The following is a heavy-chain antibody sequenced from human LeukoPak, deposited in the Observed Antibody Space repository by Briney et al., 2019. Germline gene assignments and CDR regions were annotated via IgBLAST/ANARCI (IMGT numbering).Heavy chain of an antibody. D-gene: IGHD6-19*01. CDR1: GYSFTSYW. V-gene: IGHV5-51*01. J-gene: IGHJ4*02. CDR3: ARFNSPRDPYSSGWFDY. Sequence: GESLKISCKGSGYSFTSYWIGWVRQMPGKGLEWMGTIYPGDSDTRYSPSFQGQVTISADKSISTAYLQWSSLKASDTAMYYCARFNSPRDPYSSGWFDYWGQGTLVTVSS. CDR2: IYPGDSDT.